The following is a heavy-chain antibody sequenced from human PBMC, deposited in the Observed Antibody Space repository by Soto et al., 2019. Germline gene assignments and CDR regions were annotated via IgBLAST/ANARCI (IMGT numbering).Heavy chain of an antibody. Sequence: QVQLVQSGAEVKKPGSSVKVSCKASGGTFSSYGISWVRQAPGQGLEWVGGIITIFGTANYAQKFQDRVTITADESTSTAYMELSSLRSEDTAVYYCATPRGHDYGDFGAFDIWGQGTMVTVSS. J-gene: IGHJ3*02. CDR2: IITIFGTA. V-gene: IGHV1-69*01. CDR3: ATPRGHDYGDFGAFDI. CDR1: GGTFSSYG. D-gene: IGHD4-17*01.